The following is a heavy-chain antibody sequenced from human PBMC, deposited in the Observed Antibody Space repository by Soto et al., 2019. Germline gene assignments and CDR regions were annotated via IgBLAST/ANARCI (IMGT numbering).Heavy chain of an antibody. Sequence: PSQTLSLTWTVSGASINDFYWSWIRQTPGKGLEWVGFMYYSETTKYNPSLQGRVNMSLDTSKNQVSLHLKSVTAADTAVYYCARANSSTWYKLEYKWFEPLGQGTQVTVSS. CDR3: ARANSSTWYKLEYKWFEP. V-gene: IGHV4-59*01. CDR2: MYYSETT. J-gene: IGHJ5*02. D-gene: IGHD6-13*01. CDR1: GASINDFY.